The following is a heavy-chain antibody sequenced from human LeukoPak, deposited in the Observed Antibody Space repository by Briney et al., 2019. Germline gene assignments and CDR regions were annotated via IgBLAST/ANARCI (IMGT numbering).Heavy chain of an antibody. D-gene: IGHD5-24*01. CDR3: AKCRDGYNLDAFDI. CDR1: GFTFSSYS. Sequence: GGSLRLSCAASGFTFSSYSMNWVRQAPGKGLEWVSSISSSSSYIYYADSVKGRFTISRDNAKNSLYLQMNSLRAEDTPVYYCAKCRDGYNLDAFDIWGQGTMVTVSS. V-gene: IGHV3-21*01. J-gene: IGHJ3*02. CDR2: ISSSSSYI.